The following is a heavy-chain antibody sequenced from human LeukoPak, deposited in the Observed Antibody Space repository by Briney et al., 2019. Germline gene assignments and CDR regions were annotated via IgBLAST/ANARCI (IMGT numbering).Heavy chain of an antibody. Sequence: GGSLRLSCAASGFTFSSYWMSWVRQAPGKGLEWVANIKQDGSEKYYVDSVKGRFTISRDNAKNSLHLQMNSLRAEDTAVYYCAREGYDSSGYYYVGYWGQGTLVTISS. V-gene: IGHV3-7*01. CDR3: AREGYDSSGYYYVGY. CDR2: IKQDGSEK. CDR1: GFTFSSYW. J-gene: IGHJ4*02. D-gene: IGHD3-22*01.